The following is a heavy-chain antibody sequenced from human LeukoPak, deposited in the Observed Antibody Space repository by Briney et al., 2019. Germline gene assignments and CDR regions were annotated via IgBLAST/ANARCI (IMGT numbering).Heavy chain of an antibody. V-gene: IGHV3-21*06. D-gene: IGHD2-2*02. J-gene: IGHJ2*01. CDR3: ARPHCSSTSCYRYFDV. CDR1: GFTFNTYS. CDR2: ISSSSSFI. Sequence: GGSLRLSCAASGFTFNTYSMSWVRQAPGKGLEWVSSISSSSSFIYYADSAKGRFTISRDNAKNSVYLQMNSLRPEDTAVYYCARPHCSSTSCYRYFDVWGRGTRVTVSS.